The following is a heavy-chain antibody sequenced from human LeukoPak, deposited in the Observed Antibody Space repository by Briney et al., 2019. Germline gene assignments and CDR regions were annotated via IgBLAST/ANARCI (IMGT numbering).Heavy chain of an antibody. J-gene: IGHJ4*02. Sequence: GGSLRLSCAASGFTFSSYGMHWVRQAPGKGLEWVAVISSDGSNKYYADSVKGRFTISRDNSKNTLYLQMNSLRAEDTAVYYCAKDRIAAAGMGALVYWGQGTLVTVS. CDR2: ISSDGSNK. D-gene: IGHD6-13*01. CDR1: GFTFSSYG. CDR3: AKDRIAAAGMGALVY. V-gene: IGHV3-30*18.